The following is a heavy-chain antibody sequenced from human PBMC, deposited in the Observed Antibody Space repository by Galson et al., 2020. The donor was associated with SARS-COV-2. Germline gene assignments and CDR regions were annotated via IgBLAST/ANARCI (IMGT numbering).Heavy chain of an antibody. J-gene: IGHJ4*02. CDR2: IYTTTGGT. CDR1: GGSIISGAYY. D-gene: IGHD1-26*01. CDR3: ARESRWDLYFDF. Sequence: SETLSLTCTVSGGSIISGAYYWSWIRQPAGKGLEWIGRIYTTTGGTNYNPSLKSRVTISVDTSKNQFSLRLTSVTAADTAVYYCARESRWDLYFDFLGQGTLVTVSS. V-gene: IGHV4-61*02.